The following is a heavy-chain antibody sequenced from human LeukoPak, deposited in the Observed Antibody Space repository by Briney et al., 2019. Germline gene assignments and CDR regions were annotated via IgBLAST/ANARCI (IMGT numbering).Heavy chain of an antibody. CDR3: ATAHCSSTSCYKGDAFDI. CDR1: GYTLTELS. Sequence: GASVKVSCKVSGYTLTELSIHWVRQAPGKGLEWMGGFDPEDGETIYAQKFQGRVTMTEDTSTDTAYMELSSLRSEDTAVYYCATAHCSSTSCYKGDAFDIWGQGTMVTVSS. J-gene: IGHJ3*02. CDR2: FDPEDGET. V-gene: IGHV1-24*01. D-gene: IGHD2-2*02.